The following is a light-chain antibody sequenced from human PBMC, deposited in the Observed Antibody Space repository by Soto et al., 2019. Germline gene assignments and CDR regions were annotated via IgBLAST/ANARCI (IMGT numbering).Light chain of an antibody. J-gene: IGLJ1*01. CDR2: KVN. Sequence: QSVLTQPASLSGSPGQSITISCTGTSSDIGAYDYVSWFQQHQGKAPKLRISKVNNRPSGVSTRFSGSNTGNTTSLTISGRQVEDAAEYYCSSKTSSGTLYVLGTWTKVTVL. CDR3: SSKTSSGTLYV. CDR1: SSDIGAYDY. V-gene: IGLV2-14*01.